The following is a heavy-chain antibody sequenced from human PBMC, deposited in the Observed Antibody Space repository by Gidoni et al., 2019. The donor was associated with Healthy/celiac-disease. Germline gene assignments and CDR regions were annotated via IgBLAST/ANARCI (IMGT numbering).Heavy chain of an antibody. CDR1: VGSISSYY. Sequence: VQLQESGPGLLQPSETLSLTCTVSVGSISSYYWSWIRQPPGKGLEWIGYIYYSGSTNYNPSLKSRVTISVDTAKNQFSLKLSSVTAADTAVYYCARVDLQWLVIDYWGQGTLVTVSS. CDR3: ARVDLQWLVIDY. CDR2: IYYSGST. D-gene: IGHD6-19*01. J-gene: IGHJ4*02. V-gene: IGHV4-59*01.